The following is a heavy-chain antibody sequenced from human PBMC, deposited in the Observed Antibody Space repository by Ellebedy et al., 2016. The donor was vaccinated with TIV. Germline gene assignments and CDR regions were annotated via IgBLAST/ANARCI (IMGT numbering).Heavy chain of an antibody. V-gene: IGHV1-18*04. CDR3: VKTSGWGYGEN. D-gene: IGHD3-10*01. Sequence: ASVKVSXKASGYTFTTFSITWVRQVPGQGFEWMGFVNTFSGNTKFAQKFQGRVSMTTDSSTHTAYMDLRSLRSDDTAMYYCVKTSGWGYGENWGQGTLVTVSS. CDR1: GYTFTTFS. CDR2: VNTFSGNT. J-gene: IGHJ4*02.